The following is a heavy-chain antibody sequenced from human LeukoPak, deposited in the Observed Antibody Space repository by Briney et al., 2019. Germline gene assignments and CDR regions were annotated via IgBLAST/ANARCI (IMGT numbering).Heavy chain of an antibody. CDR3: ARVTETAPYYYYGVDV. CDR2: ISYDTSNE. J-gene: IGHJ6*02. V-gene: IGHV3-30*03. Sequence: GWSLRLSCAASGFTFSSYGMHWVRQAPGKGLEWVAVISYDTSNEYYADSVKGRFTISRDNSKNTLYLQMSSLRAEDTAVYYCARVTETAPYYYYGVDVWGQGTTVTVSS. D-gene: IGHD2-21*02. CDR1: GFTFSSYG.